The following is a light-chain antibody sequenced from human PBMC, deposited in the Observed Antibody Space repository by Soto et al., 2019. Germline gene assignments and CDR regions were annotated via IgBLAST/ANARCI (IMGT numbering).Light chain of an antibody. CDR2: GVK. CDR1: GRDIGAYDY. V-gene: IGLV2-14*01. Sequence: QSVLTQPASVSGSPGQSITISCTGSGRDIGAYDYVSWHQQHPGKAPKLLIYGVKNRPSGVSYRFSASKSAFTASLTISGLQAEDEAHYYCSSYTTSYFYVFGPGTKVTVL. CDR3: SSYTTSYFYV. J-gene: IGLJ1*01.